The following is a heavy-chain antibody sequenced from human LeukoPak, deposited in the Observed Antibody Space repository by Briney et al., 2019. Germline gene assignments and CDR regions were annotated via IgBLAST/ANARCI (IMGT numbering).Heavy chain of an antibody. D-gene: IGHD5-24*01. V-gene: IGHV3-15*01. CDR1: GFTFSSYA. CDR2: IKSKTDGGTT. J-gene: IGHJ4*02. Sequence: GGSLRLSCAASGFTFSSYAMSWVRQAPGKGLEWVGRIKSKTDGGTTDYAAPVKGRFTISRDDSKNTLYLQMNSLKTEDTAVYYCTTVHGYSTDFDYWGQGTLVTVSS. CDR3: TTVHGYSTDFDY.